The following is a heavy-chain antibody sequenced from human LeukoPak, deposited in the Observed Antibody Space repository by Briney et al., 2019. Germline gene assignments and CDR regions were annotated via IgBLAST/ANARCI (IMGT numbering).Heavy chain of an antibody. CDR1: GYSFTSYW. D-gene: IGHD3-22*01. J-gene: IGHJ3*02. Sequence: GESLKISCKGSGYSFTSYWIGWVRQMPGKGLEWMGIIYPGDSDTRYSPSFQGQVTISADKSISTAYLQWSSLKASDTAMYYCARQLRDSSGRDAFDIWGQGTMVTVSS. CDR2: IYPGDSDT. CDR3: ARQLRDSSGRDAFDI. V-gene: IGHV5-51*01.